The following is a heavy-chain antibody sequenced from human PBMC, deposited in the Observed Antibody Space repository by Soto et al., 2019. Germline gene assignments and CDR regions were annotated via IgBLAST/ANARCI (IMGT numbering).Heavy chain of an antibody. CDR1: GGSISSGGYY. J-gene: IGHJ2*01. CDR3: ARDHYYDSSGPPWYFDL. CDR2: IYYSGST. Sequence: QVQLQESGPGLVKPSQTLSLTCTVSGGSISSGGYYWSWIRQHPGKGLEWIGYIYYSGSTYYNPSLKGRFTLSVDTSKNQFSLKLSSVTAADTAVYYCARDHYYDSSGPPWYFDLWGRGTLVTVSS. V-gene: IGHV4-31*03. D-gene: IGHD3-22*01.